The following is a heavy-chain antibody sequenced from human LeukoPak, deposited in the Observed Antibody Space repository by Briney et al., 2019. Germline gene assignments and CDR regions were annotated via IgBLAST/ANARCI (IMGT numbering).Heavy chain of an antibody. D-gene: IGHD2-2*01. CDR1: GGTFSSYA. CDR2: IIPIFGTA. V-gene: IGHV1-69*13. J-gene: IGHJ4*02. Sequence: SVKVSCKASGGTFSSYAISWVRQAPGQGLEWMGGIIPIFGTANYAQKFQGRVTITADESTSTAHMELSSLRSEDTAVYYCAREAQVLYQLQQGFAYWGQGTLVTVSS. CDR3: AREAQVLYQLQQGFAY.